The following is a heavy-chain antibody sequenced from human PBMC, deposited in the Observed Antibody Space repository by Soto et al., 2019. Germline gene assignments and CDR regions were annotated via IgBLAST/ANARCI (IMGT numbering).Heavy chain of an antibody. CDR1: GGSINSRGYY. CDR3: ARQSESTGYFDGGFDP. D-gene: IGHD3-9*01. J-gene: IGHJ5*02. V-gene: IGHV4-31*03. CDR2: IYYSGSI. Sequence: QVQLQESGPGLVRPSQTLSLTCTVSGGSINSRGYYWTWIRQHPGKGLEWIGNIYYSGSIHFNPSLKSRLTMVVDTAENQFSLKLTSVTAADTAVYYCARQSESTGYFDGGFDPWGQGTLVTVSS.